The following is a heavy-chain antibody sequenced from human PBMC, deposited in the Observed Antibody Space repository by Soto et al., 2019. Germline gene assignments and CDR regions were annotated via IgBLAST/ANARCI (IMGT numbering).Heavy chain of an antibody. Sequence: WGSLRLSCSTSVFTFSTYAMNWFRQAPGKGLEWVSALSGSGGTTHYADSVRGRFTISRDNSKNTLFLQMSSLRAEDTALYYCALPYAGDPAGFDYWGQGTLVTVSS. CDR2: LSGSGGTT. J-gene: IGHJ4*02. CDR3: ALPYAGDPAGFDY. D-gene: IGHD2-21*02. V-gene: IGHV3-23*01. CDR1: VFTFSTYA.